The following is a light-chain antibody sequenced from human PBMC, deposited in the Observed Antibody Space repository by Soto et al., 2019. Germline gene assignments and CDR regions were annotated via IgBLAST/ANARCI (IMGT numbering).Light chain of an antibody. CDR1: QSVSSSY. J-gene: IGKJ1*01. CDR3: QQYGSSSWP. CDR2: GAS. V-gene: IGKV3-20*01. Sequence: EIVLPQYPGTLSLSPGERATLSCRASQSVSSSYLAWYQQKPGQAPRLLIYGASSRATGIPDRFSGSGSGTDFTLTISRLEPEDFAVYHCQQYGSSSWPFGQVAKADI.